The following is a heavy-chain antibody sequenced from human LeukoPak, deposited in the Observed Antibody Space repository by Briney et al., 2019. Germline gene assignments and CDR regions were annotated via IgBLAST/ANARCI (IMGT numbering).Heavy chain of an antibody. J-gene: IGHJ3*02. V-gene: IGHV3-20*04. D-gene: IGHD3-10*01. Sequence: GGSLRLSCAASGFTFSSYWMHWVRQAPGKGLVWVSGINWNGGSTGYADSVKGRFTISRDNAKNSLYLQMNSLRAEDTAVYYCARAFSGAFDIWGQGTMVTVSS. CDR1: GFTFSSYW. CDR3: ARAFSGAFDI. CDR2: INWNGGST.